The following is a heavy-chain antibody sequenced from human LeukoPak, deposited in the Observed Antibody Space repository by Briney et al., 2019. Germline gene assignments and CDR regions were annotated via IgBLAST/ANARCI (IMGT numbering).Heavy chain of an antibody. CDR1: GFTFSSYE. Sequence: QPGGSLRLSCAASGFTFSSYEMNWVRQVPGKGLEWVSYIHNRGSPIYYADSVKGRFTISRDNAKNSLYLQMNSLRAEDTAVYYCAAIRVGAPDYWGQGTLVTVSS. V-gene: IGHV3-48*03. CDR3: AAIRVGAPDY. D-gene: IGHD1-26*01. J-gene: IGHJ4*02. CDR2: IHNRGSPI.